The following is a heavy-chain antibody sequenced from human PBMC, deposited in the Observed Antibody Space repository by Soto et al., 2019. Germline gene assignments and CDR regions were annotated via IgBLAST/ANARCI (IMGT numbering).Heavy chain of an antibody. J-gene: IGHJ4*02. CDR1: GFTFNDYF. D-gene: IGHD4-17*01. V-gene: IGHV3-11*05. CDR3: ARDWATTVVTSPYY. Sequence: QVQLVESGGVLVKPGGSLRLSCAAYGFTFNDYFMSWIRQAPGKGLEWLSYISSSGFANYADSVKGRFTISRDNAKNSLYLQMNSLRVEDTAVYYCARDWATTVVTSPYYRGQGSLVTVSS. CDR2: ISSSGFA.